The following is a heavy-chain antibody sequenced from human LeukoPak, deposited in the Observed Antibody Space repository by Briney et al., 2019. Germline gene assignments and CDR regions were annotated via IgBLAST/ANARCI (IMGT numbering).Heavy chain of an antibody. Sequence: SETLSLTCTVSGVSISSYYWSWIRQPAGKGLEWIGRTHTSGATYYNPSLKSRVTMSVDTSKNQFSLKLSSVTAADTAIYYCAGEDDYGGIYFDSWGQGTLVTVSS. CDR2: THTSGAT. D-gene: IGHD4-23*01. V-gene: IGHV4-4*07. CDR1: GVSISSYY. CDR3: AGEDDYGGIYFDS. J-gene: IGHJ4*02.